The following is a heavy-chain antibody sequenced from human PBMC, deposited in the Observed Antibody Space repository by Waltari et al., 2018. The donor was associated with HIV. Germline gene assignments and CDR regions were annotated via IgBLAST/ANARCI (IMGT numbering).Heavy chain of an antibody. D-gene: IGHD3-22*01. Sequence: QITLKESGPTLVKPPQTLTLTCTFSGFSLSTSGVGVGWFRQPPQHALDWLELSYWNDDKRYSPSLKSRLTITNDTAKNQVGITMTNMDPVDKATYYCAHRREKYYYDSSGYRWPFDYWGQGTLVTVSS. CDR2: SYWNDDK. V-gene: IGHV2-5*01. CDR1: GFSLSTSGVG. J-gene: IGHJ4*02. CDR3: AHRREKYYYDSSGYRWPFDY.